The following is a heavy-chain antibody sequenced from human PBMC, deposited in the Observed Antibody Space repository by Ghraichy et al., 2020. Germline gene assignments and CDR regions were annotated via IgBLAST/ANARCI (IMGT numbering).Heavy chain of an antibody. CDR1: GFTFSSYS. D-gene: IGHD2-2*01. J-gene: IGHJ6*02. CDR3: ARDFDGVPAALNYYGMDV. V-gene: IGHV3-48*02. Sequence: GGSLRLSCAASGFTFSSYSMNWVRQAPGKGLEWVSYISSSSTIYYADSVKGRFTISRDNAKNSLYLQMNSLRDEDTAVYYCARDFDGVPAALNYYGMDVWGQGTTVTVSS. CDR2: ISSSSTI.